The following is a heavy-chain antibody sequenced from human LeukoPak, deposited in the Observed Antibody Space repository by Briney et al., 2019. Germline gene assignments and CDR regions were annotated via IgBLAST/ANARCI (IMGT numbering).Heavy chain of an antibody. V-gene: IGHV1-46*01. Sequence: ASVKVSCKAFGYTFTNYYMHWVRQAPGQGLEWVGMINPSGGSTSYTQKFQGRVTMTRDTSTSTVYMEMSSLRSDDTAVYYCARDGGVGATDYWGQGTLVTVSS. CDR3: ARDGGVGATDY. CDR1: GYTFTNYY. D-gene: IGHD1-26*01. J-gene: IGHJ4*02. CDR2: INPSGGST.